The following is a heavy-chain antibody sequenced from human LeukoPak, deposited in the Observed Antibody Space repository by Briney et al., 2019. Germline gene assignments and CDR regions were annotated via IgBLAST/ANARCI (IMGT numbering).Heavy chain of an antibody. J-gene: IGHJ5*02. V-gene: IGHV1-18*01. D-gene: IGHD6-13*01. CDR3: ARALPSIAAAGNWFDP. CDR1: GYTFTSYG. Sequence: ASVKVSCKASGYTFTSYGISWVRQAPGQGLEWMGWISAYNGNTNYAQKLQGRVTMTTDTSTSTAYMELRSLRSEDTAVYYCARALPSIAAAGNWFDPWGQGTLVTVSS. CDR2: ISAYNGNT.